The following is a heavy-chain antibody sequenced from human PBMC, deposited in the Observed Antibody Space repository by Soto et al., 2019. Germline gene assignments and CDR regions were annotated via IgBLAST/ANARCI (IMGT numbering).Heavy chain of an antibody. CDR1: GFTFSSYW. CDR2: IKQDGSEK. Sequence: GSLRLSCAAPGFTFSSYWMSWVRQAPGKGLEWVANIKQDGSEKYYVDSVKGRFTISRDNAKNSLYLQMNSLRAEDTAVYYCARDEVQFDYWGQGTLVTVSS. J-gene: IGHJ4*02. CDR3: ARDEVQFDY. V-gene: IGHV3-7*01.